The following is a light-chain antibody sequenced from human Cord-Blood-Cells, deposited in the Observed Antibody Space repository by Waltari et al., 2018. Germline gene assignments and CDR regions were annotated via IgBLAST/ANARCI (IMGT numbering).Light chain of an antibody. CDR3: QQYNSYSSYT. V-gene: IGKV1-5*01. CDR1: QSISSW. Sequence: DIQMTQSPSTLSASVGDRVTITCRASQSISSWLAWYQQKPEKAPKLLIYDASSLESGVPSRFSGSGSGTEFTLTISSLQPDDFATYYCQQYNSYSSYTFGQGTKLEIK. CDR2: DAS. J-gene: IGKJ2*01.